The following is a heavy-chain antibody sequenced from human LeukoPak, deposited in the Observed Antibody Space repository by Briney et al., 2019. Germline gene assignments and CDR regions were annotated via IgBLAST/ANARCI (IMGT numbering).Heavy chain of an antibody. CDR3: ARSDLGEAFDY. CDR2: ISYDGSNK. D-gene: IGHD3-10*01. CDR1: GFTFSSYA. J-gene: IGHJ4*02. V-gene: IGHV3-30*04. Sequence: GGSLRLSCAASGFTFSSYAMHWVRQAPGKGLEWVAVISYDGSNKYYADSVKGRFTISRDNSKNTLYLQMNSLRAEDTAVYYCARSDLGEAFDYWGQGSLVTVSS.